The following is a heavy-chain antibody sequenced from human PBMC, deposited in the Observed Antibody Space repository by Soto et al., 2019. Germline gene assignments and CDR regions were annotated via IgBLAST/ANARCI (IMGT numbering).Heavy chain of an antibody. CDR2: ISYDGSNK. J-gene: IGHJ6*02. Sequence: QVQLVESGGGVVQPGRSLRLSCAASGFTFSSYGMHWVRQAPGKGLEWVAVISYDGSNKYYADSVKGRFTISRDNSKNTLYLQMNSLRAEETAVYYCAKNMPVAGTYYYYGMDVWVQGTTVTVSS. V-gene: IGHV3-30*18. CDR1: GFTFSSYG. CDR3: AKNMPVAGTYYYYGMDV. D-gene: IGHD6-19*01.